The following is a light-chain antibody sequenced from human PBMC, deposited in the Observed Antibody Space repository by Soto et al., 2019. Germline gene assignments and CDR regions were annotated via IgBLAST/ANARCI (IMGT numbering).Light chain of an antibody. CDR1: TDIRND. J-gene: IGKJ1*01. CDR3: LQHNDYPPT. V-gene: IGKV1-17*01. Sequence: DIQMTQSPSSLSASVGERITITCRTRTDIRNDLGWYQQKPGKAPKRLIYAASSLQSGVPSRFSGSGSGTEFTLTISILQPEDYATYYCLQHNDYPPTFGQGTKVEI. CDR2: AAS.